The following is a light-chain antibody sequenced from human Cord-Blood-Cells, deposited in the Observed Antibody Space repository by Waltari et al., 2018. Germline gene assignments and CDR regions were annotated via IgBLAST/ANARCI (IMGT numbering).Light chain of an antibody. CDR2: KAS. CDR1: QSISSW. CDR3: QQYNSYS. Sequence: DIQMTQSPSTLSASVGDRVTITCRASQSISSWLDWYQQKPGKAPKLLIYKASSLESGVPSRFSGSGSGPEFTLTISSLQPDDFATYYCQQYNSYSFGQGTKVEIK. V-gene: IGKV1-5*03. J-gene: IGKJ1*01.